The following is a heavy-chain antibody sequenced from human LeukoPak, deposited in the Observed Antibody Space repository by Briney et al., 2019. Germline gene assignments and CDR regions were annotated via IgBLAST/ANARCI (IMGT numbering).Heavy chain of an antibody. Sequence: SETLSLTCTVSGGSISSYYWSWIRQPPGQGLEWIGYIYYSGSTNYHPSLKSRVTISVDTSKTQFSLKLSSVTAADTAVYYCARGRRYFQHWGQGTLVTVSS. CDR3: ARGRRYFQH. J-gene: IGHJ1*01. CDR2: IYYSGST. V-gene: IGHV4-59*01. CDR1: GGSISSYY.